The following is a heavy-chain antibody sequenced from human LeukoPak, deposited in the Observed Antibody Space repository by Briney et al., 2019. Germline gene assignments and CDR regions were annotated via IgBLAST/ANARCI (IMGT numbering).Heavy chain of an antibody. Sequence: GGSLRLSCAASGFTFSGSAMHWVRQAPGKGLEWVSLISWDGGSTYYADSVKGRFTISRDNSKNSLYLQMNSLRTEDTALYYCAKVGGSYQDYWGQGTLVTVSS. D-gene: IGHD1-26*01. V-gene: IGHV3-43*01. CDR1: GFTFSGSA. CDR2: ISWDGGST. CDR3: AKVGGSYQDY. J-gene: IGHJ4*02.